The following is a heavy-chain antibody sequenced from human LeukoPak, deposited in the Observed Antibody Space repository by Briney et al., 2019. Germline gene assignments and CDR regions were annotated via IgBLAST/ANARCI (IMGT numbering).Heavy chain of an antibody. D-gene: IGHD2-21*02. CDR3: AREGLPFHRYFDL. J-gene: IGHJ2*01. Sequence: SETLSLTCTVSGGSISTYYWSWIRQPPGKGLDWNGYISYNGNTNYNPSLKSRVTISVDTSKNQLSLKLNSVTAADTAVYYCAREGLPFHRYFDLWGRGTLVTVSS. V-gene: IGHV4-59*01. CDR1: GGSISTYY. CDR2: ISYNGNT.